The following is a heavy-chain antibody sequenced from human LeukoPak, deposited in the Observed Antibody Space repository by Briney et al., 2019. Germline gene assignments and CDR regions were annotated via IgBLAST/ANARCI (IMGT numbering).Heavy chain of an antibody. J-gene: IGHJ6*02. CDR2: INPNSGGT. V-gene: IGHV1-2*06. CDR1: GYTFTGYY. D-gene: IGHD6-19*01. CDR3: ARGVIAVAGTGYGMDV. Sequence: ASVKVSCKASGYTFTGYYMHWGRQAPGQGLEWMGRINPNSGGTNYAQEFQGRVTMTRDTSISTAYMELSRLRADGTAVYYCARGVIAVAGTGYGMDVWGQGTTVTVSS.